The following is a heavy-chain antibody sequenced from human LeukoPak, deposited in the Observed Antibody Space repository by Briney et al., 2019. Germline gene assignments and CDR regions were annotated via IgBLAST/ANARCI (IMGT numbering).Heavy chain of an antibody. D-gene: IGHD6-19*01. Sequence: ASVQVSCQASGSTFPSYGISWVRQAPGQGLEWMGWISAYNGNTNYAQKLQGRVTMTTDTSTSTAYMELRSLRSDGTAVYYCARGIAVEFYYYMDVWGKGTTVTVSS. V-gene: IGHV1-18*01. CDR3: ARGIAVEFYYYMDV. J-gene: IGHJ6*03. CDR1: GSTFPSYG. CDR2: ISAYNGNT.